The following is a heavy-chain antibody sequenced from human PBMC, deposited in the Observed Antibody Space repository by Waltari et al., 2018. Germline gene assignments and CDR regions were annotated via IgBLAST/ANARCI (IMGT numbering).Heavy chain of an antibody. J-gene: IGHJ5*02. CDR2: IYHSGST. Sequence: ISSSNWWSWVRQPPGKGLEWIGEIYHSGSTNYNPSLKSRVTISVDKSKNQFSLKLSSVTAADTAVYYCASFREHSSSWRNWFDPWGQGTLVTVSS. V-gene: IGHV4-4*02. D-gene: IGHD6-13*01. CDR3: ASFREHSSSWRNWFDP. CDR1: ISSSNW.